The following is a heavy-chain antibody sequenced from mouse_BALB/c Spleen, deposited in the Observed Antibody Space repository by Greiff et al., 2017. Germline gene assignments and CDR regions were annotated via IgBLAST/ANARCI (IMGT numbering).Heavy chain of an antibody. CDR2: IWAGGST. D-gene: IGHD2-1*01. Sequence: QVQLKESGPGLVAPSQSLSITCTVSGFSLTSYGVHWVRQPPGKGLEWLGVIWAGGSTNYNSALMSRLSISKDNSKSQVFLKMNSLQTDDTAMYYCARDGNGNPYYYAMDYWGQGTSVTVSS. J-gene: IGHJ4*01. CDR1: GFSLTSYG. CDR3: ARDGNGNPYYYAMDY. V-gene: IGHV2-9*02.